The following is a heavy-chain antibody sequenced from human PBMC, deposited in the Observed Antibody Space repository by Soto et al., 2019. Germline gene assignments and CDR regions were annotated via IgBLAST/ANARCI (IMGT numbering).Heavy chain of an antibody. Sequence: ASVKVSCKASGYTFTSYGISWVRQAPGQGLEWMGWISAYNGNTNYAQKLQGRVTMTTDTSTSTAYMELRSLRSDDTAVYYCARIGLGRPELRHFDYWGQGTLVTVSS. V-gene: IGHV1-18*01. D-gene: IGHD1-7*01. CDR3: ARIGLGRPELRHFDY. CDR1: GYTFTSYG. CDR2: ISAYNGNT. J-gene: IGHJ4*02.